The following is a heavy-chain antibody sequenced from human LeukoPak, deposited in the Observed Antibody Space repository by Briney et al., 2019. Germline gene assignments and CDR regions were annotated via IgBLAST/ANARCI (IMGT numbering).Heavy chain of an antibody. D-gene: IGHD6-13*01. CDR3: ARDQEFGIAAVKSWFDP. J-gene: IGHJ5*02. Sequence: ASVKVSCKASGYTFPTYGISWVRQAPGQGLEWMGWISAYNGNTNNAQKLQGRVTMTTDTSTNTAYMEVRSLRSDDTAVYYCARDQEFGIAAVKSWFDPWGQGTLVTVSS. CDR1: GYTFPTYG. CDR2: ISAYNGNT. V-gene: IGHV1-18*01.